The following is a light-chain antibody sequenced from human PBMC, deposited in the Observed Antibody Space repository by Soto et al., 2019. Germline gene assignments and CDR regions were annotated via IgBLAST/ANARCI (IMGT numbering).Light chain of an antibody. Sequence: QSVLTQPASVSGSPGQSITISCTGASSDVGGYDSVFWYQQYPGKAPKLMIYEVTHRPSGVSDRFSGSKSGNTASLTISGLQAEDEADYYCSSYTSSSTLVFGGGTKLTVL. CDR1: SSDVGGYDS. J-gene: IGLJ1*01. CDR2: EVT. CDR3: SSYTSSSTLV. V-gene: IGLV2-14*01.